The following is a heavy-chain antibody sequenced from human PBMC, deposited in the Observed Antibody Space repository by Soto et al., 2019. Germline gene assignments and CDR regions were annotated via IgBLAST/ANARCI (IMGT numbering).Heavy chain of an antibody. Sequence: QVQLEESGPGLVKPSQTLSLTCTVSGGSTSSGGYYWTWIRQHPGKGLEWIGYIYWSGNTYYNPSLKRRVTISVDTSSNQFSLKLSSVTAADTAVYFCARGAADYGDAFDIWGHGTKVTVSS. CDR3: ARGAADYGDAFDI. CDR1: GGSTSSGGYY. D-gene: IGHD4-17*01. J-gene: IGHJ3*02. V-gene: IGHV4-31*03. CDR2: IYWSGNT.